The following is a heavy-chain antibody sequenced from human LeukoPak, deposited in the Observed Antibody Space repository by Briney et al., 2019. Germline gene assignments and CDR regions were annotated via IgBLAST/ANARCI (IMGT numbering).Heavy chain of an antibody. Sequence: ASVKVSCKASGYTFTSYGISWVRQAPGQGLEWMGWISAYNGNTNYAQKLQGRVTMTTDTSTSTAYMELRSLRSDDTAVYYCARSPPYNWNLNYFDYWGQGTLVTVSS. V-gene: IGHV1-18*01. CDR3: ARSPPYNWNLNYFDY. D-gene: IGHD1-20*01. CDR1: GYTFTSYG. CDR2: ISAYNGNT. J-gene: IGHJ4*02.